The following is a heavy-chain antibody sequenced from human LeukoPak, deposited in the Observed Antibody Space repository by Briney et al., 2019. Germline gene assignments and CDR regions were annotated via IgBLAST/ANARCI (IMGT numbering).Heavy chain of an antibody. J-gene: IGHJ4*02. V-gene: IGHV3-23*01. CDR2: ITASGGNT. D-gene: IGHD1-1*01. CDR1: GFTFSSYA. Sequence: GGSLRLSCAASGFTFSSYAMGWVRQAPGKGLEWVSAITASGGNTYYADSVKGRFTISRDNSKNTLYLQVNSLRAEDTAVYYCAKGGSYRVQPYFDYWGQGALVTVSS. CDR3: AKGGSYRVQPYFDY.